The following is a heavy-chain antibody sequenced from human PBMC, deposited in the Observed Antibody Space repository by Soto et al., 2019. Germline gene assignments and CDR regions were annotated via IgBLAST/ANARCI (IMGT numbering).Heavy chain of an antibody. Sequence: GGSLRLSCAASGFIFSSFAMHWVRQAPGKGLEWVAHIWYDGSNKYYADSVKGRFTISRDNSRNTLYLQMNSLRAEDTAVYHCVRDLLGSGGHFDYWGQGTTVTVYS. CDR3: VRDLLGSGGHFDY. V-gene: IGHV3-33*01. CDR1: GFIFSSFA. CDR2: IWYDGSNK. J-gene: IGHJ4*02. D-gene: IGHD7-27*01.